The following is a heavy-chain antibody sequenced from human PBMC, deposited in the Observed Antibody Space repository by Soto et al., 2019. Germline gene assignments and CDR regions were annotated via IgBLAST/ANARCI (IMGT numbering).Heavy chain of an antibody. Sequence: GGSLRLSCAASGFTFSSYAMSWVRQAPGKGLEWVSAISGSGGSTYYADSVKGRFTISRDNSKNTLYLQMNSLRAEDTAVYYCAKDLHGSGASDGMDVWGQGTTVTVSS. CDR3: AKDLHGSGASDGMDV. CDR1: GFTFSSYA. V-gene: IGHV3-23*01. D-gene: IGHD3-10*01. CDR2: ISGSGGST. J-gene: IGHJ6*02.